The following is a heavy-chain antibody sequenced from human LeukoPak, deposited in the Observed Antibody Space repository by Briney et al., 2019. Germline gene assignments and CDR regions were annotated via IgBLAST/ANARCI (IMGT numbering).Heavy chain of an antibody. D-gene: IGHD3-3*01. CDR1: VYTFTIYG. CDR2: ISAYNGNT. Sequence: GASVKVSCKASVYTFTIYGISWVRQAPGQGLEWMGWISAYNGNTNYAQKLQGRVTMTTDTSTSTAYMELRSLRSDDTAVYYCARDPLEWSENYFDYWGQGTLVTVSS. CDR3: ARDPLEWSENYFDY. V-gene: IGHV1-18*01. J-gene: IGHJ4*02.